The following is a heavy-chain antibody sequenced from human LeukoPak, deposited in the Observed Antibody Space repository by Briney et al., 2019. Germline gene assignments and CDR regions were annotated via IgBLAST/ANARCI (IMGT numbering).Heavy chain of an antibody. CDR3: TRDIVVVPAATRYYYYGMDV. Sequence: ASVKVSCKASGYTFTSYGISWVRQAPGQGLEWMGWISAYNGNTNYAQKLQGRVTMTTDTSTSTAYMELRSLRSDDTAVYCCTRDIVVVPAATRYYYYGMDVWGQGTTVTVSS. J-gene: IGHJ6*02. CDR1: GYTFTSYG. D-gene: IGHD2-2*01. V-gene: IGHV1-18*01. CDR2: ISAYNGNT.